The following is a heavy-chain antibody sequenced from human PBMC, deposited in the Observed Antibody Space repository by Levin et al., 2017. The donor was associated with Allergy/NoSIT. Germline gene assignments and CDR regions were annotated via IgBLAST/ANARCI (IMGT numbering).Heavy chain of an antibody. CDR3: AKAKGLKRGFDY. CDR2: ISRSGGSDNTT. V-gene: IGHV3-23*01. CDR1: GFTFTTYD. D-gene: IGHD3-10*01. Sequence: ETLSLTCAASGFTFTTYDMNWVRQVSGKGLEWVSSISRSGGSDNTTYYADSVKGRFTISRDNSKNTVYLEMNRLRAEDTAVYYCAKAKGLKRGFDYWGQGTLVTVSS. J-gene: IGHJ4*02.